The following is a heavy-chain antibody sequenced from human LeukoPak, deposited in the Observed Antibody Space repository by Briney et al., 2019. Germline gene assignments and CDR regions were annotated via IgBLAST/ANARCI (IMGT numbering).Heavy chain of an antibody. CDR3: AKDAQRGFDYSNSLEY. J-gene: IGHJ4*02. Sequence: GGSLRLSCAASGFTFSSYAMGWVRQAPGKGLEWVSTIGGSGDGTYYADSVKGRFTISRDNFDNTLYLQMNNLKAEDTAVYYCAKDAQRGFDYSNSLEYWGQGTLVTVSS. CDR1: GFTFSSYA. D-gene: IGHD4-11*01. V-gene: IGHV3-23*01. CDR2: IGGSGDGT.